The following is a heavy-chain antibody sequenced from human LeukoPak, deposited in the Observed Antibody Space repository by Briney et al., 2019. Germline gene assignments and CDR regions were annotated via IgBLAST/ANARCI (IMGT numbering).Heavy chain of an antibody. J-gene: IGHJ4*02. CDR2: INHSGST. V-gene: IGHV4-34*01. CDR3: ARAPYYDSSGQVDY. Sequence: ASETLSLTCAVYGGSFSGYYWSWIRQPPGKGLKRIGEINHSGSTNYNPSLKSRVTISVDTSKNQFSLKLSSVTAADTAVYYCARAPYYDSSGQVDYWGQGTLVTVSS. D-gene: IGHD3-22*01. CDR1: GGSFSGYY.